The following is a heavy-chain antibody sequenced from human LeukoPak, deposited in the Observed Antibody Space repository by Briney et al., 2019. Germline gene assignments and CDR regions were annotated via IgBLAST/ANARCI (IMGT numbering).Heavy chain of an antibody. Sequence: PLETLCLTCTVSGGSISSSSYYWGWIRQPPGKGLEWIGSIYYRGSTYYNPSLKSRVTISVDTSKNQFSLKLSSVTAADTAVYYCARPMDYDILTGYYKGGGWFDPWGQGTLFPSP. CDR2: IYYRGST. J-gene: IGHJ5*02. V-gene: IGHV4-39*01. CDR1: GGSISSSSYY. CDR3: ARPMDYDILTGYYKGGGWFDP. D-gene: IGHD3-9*01.